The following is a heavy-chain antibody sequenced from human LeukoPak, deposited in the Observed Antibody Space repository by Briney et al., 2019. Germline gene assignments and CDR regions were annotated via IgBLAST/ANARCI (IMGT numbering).Heavy chain of an antibody. V-gene: IGHV1-69*05. CDR3: ARDRPEDPPYVAFDN. CDR1: GGTFSSYA. CDR2: IIPIFGTA. J-gene: IGHJ3*02. D-gene: IGHD1-14*01. Sequence: ASVKVSCKASGGTFSSYAISWVRQAPGQGLEWMGGIIPIFGTANYAQKFQGRVTITTDEATSTAYMELSSMRSEDTAVYYCARDRPEDPPYVAFDNWGQGTMVTVSS.